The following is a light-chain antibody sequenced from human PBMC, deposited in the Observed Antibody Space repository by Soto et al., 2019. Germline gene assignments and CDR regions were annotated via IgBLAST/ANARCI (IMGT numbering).Light chain of an antibody. CDR3: SSYTSSNTPYV. J-gene: IGLJ1*01. Sequence: QSVLTQPASVSGSPGQSITISCTGTSSDVGGSTYVSWYQQHPGKGPQLIIYEVSNRPSGVSDRFSGSKSGNTASLSISGLQAEDEADYYSSSYTSSNTPYVFGTGTKLTVL. V-gene: IGLV2-14*01. CDR2: EVS. CDR1: SSDVGGSTY.